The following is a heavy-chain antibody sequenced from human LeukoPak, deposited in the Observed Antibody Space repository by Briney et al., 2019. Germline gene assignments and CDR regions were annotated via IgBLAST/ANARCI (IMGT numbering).Heavy chain of an antibody. CDR1: GGSISPYY. J-gene: IGHJ4*02. CDR2: IYYSGST. CDR3: ARSTWLLDK. V-gene: IGHV4-59*01. Sequence: SSETLSLTCTVSGGSISPYYWSWIRQPPGKGLEWIGYIYYSGSTNYNPSLKSRVTISLDTSKNQFSLKLSSVTAADTAVYYCARSTWLLDKWGQGTLVTVSS. D-gene: IGHD3-22*01.